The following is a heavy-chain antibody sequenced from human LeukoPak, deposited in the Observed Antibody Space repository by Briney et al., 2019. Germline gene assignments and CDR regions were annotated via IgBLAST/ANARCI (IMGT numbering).Heavy chain of an antibody. V-gene: IGHV3-23*01. CDR1: GFTFSSYA. D-gene: IGHD6-6*01. CDR3: AKQARPDYYYYMDV. CDR2: ISGSGGST. Sequence: GGSLRLSCAASGFTFSSYAMSWVRQAPGKGLEWVSAISGSGGSTYYADSVKGRFTISRDNSKNTLYRQMNSLRAEDTAVYYCAKQARPDYYYYMDVWGKGTTVTVSS. J-gene: IGHJ6*03.